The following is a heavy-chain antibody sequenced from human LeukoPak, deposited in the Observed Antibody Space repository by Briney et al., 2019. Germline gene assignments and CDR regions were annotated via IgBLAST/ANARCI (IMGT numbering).Heavy chain of an antibody. J-gene: IGHJ4*02. Sequence: GGSLRLSCAASGFTFSTSAMNWVRQVPGKELEWVSSIDLDSSHIYYAASVRGRFTISRDNARNSVYLQMNSLRVEDTAVYYCARDPLRYLRVGHYDYWGQGTLVAVSS. CDR2: IDLDSSHI. V-gene: IGHV3-21*01. D-gene: IGHD3-9*01. CDR1: GFTFSTSA. CDR3: ARDPLRYLRVGHYDY.